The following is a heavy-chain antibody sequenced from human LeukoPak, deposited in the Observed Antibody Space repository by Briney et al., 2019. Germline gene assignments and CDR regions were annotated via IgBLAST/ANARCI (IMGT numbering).Heavy chain of an antibody. CDR3: ARGLPNYYGMDV. J-gene: IGHJ6*02. CDR2: INSDGSDT. CDR1: GFTFTSYW. V-gene: IGHV3-74*01. Sequence: PGGSLRLSCAASGFTFTSYWIHWVRQAPGKRLVWVSRINSDGSDTTYADSVRGRFIIYRDNAKNTVYLQMRSLRVEDTAVYYCARGLPNYYGMDVWGQGTTVTVSS.